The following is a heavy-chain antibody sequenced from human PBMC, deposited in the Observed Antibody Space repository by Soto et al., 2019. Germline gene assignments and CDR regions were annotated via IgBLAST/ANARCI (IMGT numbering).Heavy chain of an antibody. CDR3: ASQHYYDSSGYYVGY. CDR1: GSSISSNIYY. V-gene: IGHV4-39*01. D-gene: IGHD3-22*01. J-gene: IGHJ4*02. Sequence: PSEPLTLTCTVFGSSISSNIYYGCWIRQPTGKGREWIGNIHYSGSAYYDSSLKTRVTISVDTSKNHFSLKLSSVTAADTAVYYCASQHYYDSSGYYVGYWGQGTLVTVSS. CDR2: IHYSGSA.